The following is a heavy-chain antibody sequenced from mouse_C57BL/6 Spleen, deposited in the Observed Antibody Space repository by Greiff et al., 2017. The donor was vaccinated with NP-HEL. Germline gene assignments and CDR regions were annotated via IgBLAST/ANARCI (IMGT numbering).Heavy chain of an antibody. CDR3: ARRWLLQYYFDY. V-gene: IGHV1-26*01. CDR1: GYTFTDYY. D-gene: IGHD2-3*01. Sequence: EVQLQQSGPELVKPGASVKISCKASGYTFTDYYMNWVKQSHGKSLEWIGDINPNNGGTSYNQKFKGKATLTVDKSSSTAYMELRSLTSEDSAVYYCARRWLLQYYFDYWGQGTTLTVSS. CDR2: INPNNGGT. J-gene: IGHJ2*01.